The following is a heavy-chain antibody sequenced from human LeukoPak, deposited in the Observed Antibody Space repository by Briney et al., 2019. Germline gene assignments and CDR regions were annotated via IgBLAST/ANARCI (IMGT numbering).Heavy chain of an antibody. CDR2: ISSSGSTI. D-gene: IGHD3-3*01. Sequence: SGGSLRLSCAASGFTFSDYYMSWIRQAPGKGLEWVSYISSSGSTIYYADSVKGRFTISRDNAKNSLYLQMNSLRAEDTAVYYCASYRFLEWLFPGGWFDPWGQGTLVTVSS. V-gene: IGHV3-11*01. CDR1: GFTFSDYY. J-gene: IGHJ5*02. CDR3: ASYRFLEWLFPGGWFDP.